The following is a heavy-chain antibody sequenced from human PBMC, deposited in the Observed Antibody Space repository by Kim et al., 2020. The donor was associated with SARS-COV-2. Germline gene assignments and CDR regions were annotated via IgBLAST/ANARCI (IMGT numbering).Heavy chain of an antibody. V-gene: IGHV3-74*01. CDR2: INGDGSTT. CDR3: ATGSYFSACDI. J-gene: IGHJ3*02. D-gene: IGHD1-26*01. Sequence: GGSLRLSCAASGFTFSSYWMHWVRQAPGKGLVWVSRINGDGSTTTYADSVKGRFTISRDNAKNTLYLQMNSLRAEDTAVYYCATGSYFSACDIWGQGTMV. CDR1: GFTFSSYW.